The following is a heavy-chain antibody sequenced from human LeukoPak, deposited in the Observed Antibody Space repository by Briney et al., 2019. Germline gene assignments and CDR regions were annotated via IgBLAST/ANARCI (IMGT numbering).Heavy chain of an antibody. CDR2: IYSGGST. V-gene: IGHV3-66*01. CDR1: GFTVSSNY. CDR3: AKDRQAYQLLSYYFDY. D-gene: IGHD2-2*01. Sequence: PGGSLRLSCAASGFTVSSNYMSWVRQAPGKGLEWVSVIYSGGSTYYADSVKGRFTISRDNSKNTLYLQMNSLRAEDTAVYYCAKDRQAYQLLSYYFDYWGQGTLVTVSS. J-gene: IGHJ4*02.